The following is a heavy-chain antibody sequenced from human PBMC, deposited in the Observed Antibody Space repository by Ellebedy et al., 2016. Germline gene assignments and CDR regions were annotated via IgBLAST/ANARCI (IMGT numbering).Heavy chain of an antibody. J-gene: IGHJ6*03. D-gene: IGHD4-11*01. Sequence: SETLSLXXTVSGGSINSGAYYWSWIRQPSGKGPEWIGRISTSGNTIYNPSLRSRVTMSVDTSKNHFSLKLTSVTVADTAVYYCATRSLDYSNYSNYYYYYIDVWGKGTTVTVSS. CDR2: ISTSGNT. CDR3: ATRSLDYSNYSNYYYYYIDV. V-gene: IGHV4-61*02. CDR1: GGSINSGAYY.